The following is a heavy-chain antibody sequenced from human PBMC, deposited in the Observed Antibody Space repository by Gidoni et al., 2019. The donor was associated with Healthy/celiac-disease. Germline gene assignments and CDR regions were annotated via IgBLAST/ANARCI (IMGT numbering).Heavy chain of an antibody. CDR3: ARDGCSGGSCYGNNWFDP. CDR2: IIPILGIA. D-gene: IGHD2-15*01. V-gene: IGHV1-69*09. CDR1: GGTFSSYA. Sequence: QVQLVQSGAEVKKPGSSVKVSCKASGGTFSSYAIRWVRQAPGQGLEWMGRIIPILGIANYAQKFQGRVTITADKSTSTAYMELSSLRSEDTAVYYCARDGCSGGSCYGNNWFDPWGQGTLVTVSS. J-gene: IGHJ5*02.